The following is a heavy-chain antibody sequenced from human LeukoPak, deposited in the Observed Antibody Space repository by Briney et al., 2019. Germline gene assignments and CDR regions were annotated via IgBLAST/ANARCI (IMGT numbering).Heavy chain of an antibody. CDR2: ISAYNGNT. Sequence: ASVKVSCKASGYTFTSYGISWVRQAPGQGLEWMGWISAYNGNTNYAQKLQGRVTMTTDTSTSTAYMELRSLRSDDTAVYYCARDRFWRDGPPSFDYWGQGTLVTVSS. D-gene: IGHD5-24*01. V-gene: IGHV1-18*01. CDR3: ARDRFWRDGPPSFDY. J-gene: IGHJ4*02. CDR1: GYTFTSYG.